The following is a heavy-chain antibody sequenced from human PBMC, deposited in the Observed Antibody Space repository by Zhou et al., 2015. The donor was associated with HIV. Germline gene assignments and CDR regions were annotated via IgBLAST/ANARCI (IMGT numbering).Heavy chain of an antibody. V-gene: IGHV1-3*05. J-gene: IGHJ4*02. CDR1: GYTFDRYA. Sequence: QVLLLQPGAEERRPGASVTVSCKASGYTFDRYAIHWVRQAPGQRLEWMGWINAANGNTKYSQNFQGRVAITRDTSASAAYMELTRLKSEDTAVYYCARDRGDYWGQGTLVTVSS. CDR2: INAANGNT. CDR3: ARDRGDY. D-gene: IGHD3-10*01.